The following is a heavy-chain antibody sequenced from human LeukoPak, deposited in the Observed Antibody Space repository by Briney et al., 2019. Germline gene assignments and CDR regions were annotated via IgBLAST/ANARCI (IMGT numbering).Heavy chain of an antibody. J-gene: IGHJ4*02. CDR2: INTVASYI. CDR1: GFTFSSFP. V-gene: IGHV3-21*01. CDR3: ARLRRNGDSGGFYYYYDS. Sequence: GGSLRLSCAASGFTFSSFPINWVRQAPGKGLEWVSSINTVASYIYYADSVRGRFTISRDNAKNSLYLQMNSLRAEDTGVYYCARLRRNGDSGGFYYYYDSWGQGTLVTVSS. D-gene: IGHD2-21*01.